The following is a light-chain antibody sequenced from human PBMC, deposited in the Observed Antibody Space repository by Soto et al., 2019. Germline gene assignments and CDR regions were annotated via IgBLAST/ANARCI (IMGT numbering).Light chain of an antibody. J-gene: IGLJ2*01. Sequence: QSALTQPRSVSGSPGQSVTISCTGTSSDVGGYNFVSWYQQHPGKAPKVMIYDVSERPSGVPDRFSGSKSGNTASLTISGLQAEDEADYYCCSHAGSYNYVFGGGTKVTV. CDR2: DVS. CDR1: SSDVGGYNF. V-gene: IGLV2-11*01. CDR3: CSHAGSYNYV.